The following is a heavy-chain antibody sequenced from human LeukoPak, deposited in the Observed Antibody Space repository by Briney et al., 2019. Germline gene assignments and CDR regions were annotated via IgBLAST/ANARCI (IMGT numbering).Heavy chain of an antibody. V-gene: IGHV4-34*01. Sequence: PSETLSLTCAVYGGSFSGYYWSWIRQPPGKGLEWIGEINHSGSTNYNLSLKSRVTISVDTSKNQFSLKLSSVTAADTAVYYCARAPYNSAYYYYYYMDVWGKGTTVTVSS. CDR1: GGSFSGYY. CDR2: INHSGST. D-gene: IGHD1-20*01. CDR3: ARAPYNSAYYYYYYMDV. J-gene: IGHJ6*03.